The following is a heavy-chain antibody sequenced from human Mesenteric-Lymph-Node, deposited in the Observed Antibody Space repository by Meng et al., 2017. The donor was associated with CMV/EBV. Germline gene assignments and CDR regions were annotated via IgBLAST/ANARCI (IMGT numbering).Heavy chain of an antibody. CDR3: AKDKGLRYLEWSVV. D-gene: IGHD3-3*01. V-gene: IGHV3-30*02. J-gene: IGHJ4*02. CDR1: GFNFSVSG. CDR2: IWFDGNTK. Sequence: GGSLTLSCAASGFNFSVSGMHWVRQAPGKGLEWVAFIWFDGNTKNFADSVKGRFTIPRDNSKNTLYMQMNSLRPEDTATYFCAKDKGLRYLEWSVVRGQGTLVTVSS.